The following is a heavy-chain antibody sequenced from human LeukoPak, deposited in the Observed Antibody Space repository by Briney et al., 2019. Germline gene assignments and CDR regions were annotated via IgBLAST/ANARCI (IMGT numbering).Heavy chain of an antibody. J-gene: IGHJ4*02. V-gene: IGHV4-34*01. CDR2: INHSGST. D-gene: IGHD3-22*01. Sequence: PSETLSLTCAVYGGSFSGYYWSWIRQLPGKGLEWIGEINHSGSTNYNPSLKSRVTISVDTSKNQFSLKLSSVTAADTAVYYCARGAPYYYDSSGYYYPDYWGQGTLVTVSS. CDR1: GGSFSGYY. CDR3: ARGAPYYYDSSGYYYPDY.